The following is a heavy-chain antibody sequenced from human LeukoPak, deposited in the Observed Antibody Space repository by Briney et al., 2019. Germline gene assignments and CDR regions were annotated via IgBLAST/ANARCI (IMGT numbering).Heavy chain of an antibody. J-gene: IGHJ5*02. CDR3: TTFSITGTAP. V-gene: IGHV3-53*01. D-gene: IGHD1-7*01. CDR2: IYSGGNT. Sequence: PGGSLRLSCAASGFTVSSNYMSWVRQAPGKGPEWVSVIYSGGNTYYADSVKGRFTISRDNSKNTLYLQMNSLRAEDTAVYYCTTFSITGTAPWGQGTLVTVSS. CDR1: GFTVSSNY.